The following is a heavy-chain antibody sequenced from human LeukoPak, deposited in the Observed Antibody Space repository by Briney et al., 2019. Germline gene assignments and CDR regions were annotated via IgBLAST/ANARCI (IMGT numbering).Heavy chain of an antibody. Sequence: PGGSLRLSCAASGFTVSSNYMSWVRQAPGKGLEWVSVIYSGGSTYYADSVKGRFTISRDNSKNTLYLQMNSLRAEDTAVYYCARDPVYDSSGYWGQGTLVTVSS. J-gene: IGHJ4*02. CDR2: IYSGGST. D-gene: IGHD3-22*01. CDR1: GFTVSSNY. CDR3: ARDPVYDSSGY. V-gene: IGHV3-66*01.